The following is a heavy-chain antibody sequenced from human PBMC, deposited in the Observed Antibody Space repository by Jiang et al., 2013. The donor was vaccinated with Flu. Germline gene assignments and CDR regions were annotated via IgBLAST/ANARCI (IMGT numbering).Heavy chain of an antibody. CDR3: ARQVSMVRDYNMDV. J-gene: IGHJ6*02. CDR1: YW. V-gene: IGHV5-51*01. CDR2: IYPGDSDT. D-gene: IGHD3-10*01. Sequence: YWIGWVRQMPGKGLEWMGVIYPGDSDTRYSPSFQGQVTISADKSISTAYLQWSSLKASDTAIYYCARQVSMVRDYNMDVWGQGTTVTVSS.